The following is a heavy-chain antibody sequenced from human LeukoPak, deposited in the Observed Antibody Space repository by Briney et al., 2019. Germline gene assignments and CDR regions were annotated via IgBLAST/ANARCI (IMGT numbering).Heavy chain of an antibody. CDR3: ARDYIGGWNDH. CDR2: LNWNGAST. CDR1: GFTFDDYG. J-gene: IGHJ4*02. D-gene: IGHD3-16*01. V-gene: IGHV3-20*04. Sequence: GGSLRLSCAASGFTFDDYGLSWVRQVPGKGLEWVSGLNWNGASTGYADSVKGRFTISRDNAKNSVYLQMNSLRVEDTAVYFCARDYIGGWNDHWGQGTLVTVSS.